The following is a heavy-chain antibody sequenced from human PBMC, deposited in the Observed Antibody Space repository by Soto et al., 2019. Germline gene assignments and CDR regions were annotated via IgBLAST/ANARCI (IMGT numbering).Heavy chain of an antibody. V-gene: IGHV4-39*01. CDR3: ARHDLVVVVAAMDNWFGP. CDR1: GGSISSSSYY. J-gene: IGHJ5*02. D-gene: IGHD2-15*01. Sequence: PSETLSLTCTVSGGSISSSSYYWGWIRQPPGKGLEWIGSIYYSGSTYYNPSLKSRVTISVDTSKNQFSLKLSSVTAADTAVYYCARHDLVVVVAAMDNWFGPWGQGTLVTVSS. CDR2: IYYSGST.